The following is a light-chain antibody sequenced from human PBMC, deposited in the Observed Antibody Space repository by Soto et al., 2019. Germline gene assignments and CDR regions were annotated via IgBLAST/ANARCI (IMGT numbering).Light chain of an antibody. CDR2: TND. J-gene: IGLJ1*01. V-gene: IGLV1-44*01. CDR1: RSNIGGNT. Sequence: QSVLTQPPSASGTPGQRVTISCSGSRSNIGGNTVNWYQQLPGTAPILLIYTNDQRHSGVPDRFSGSKSGTSASLVISGLQSEDEADYCCAAWDDSLTGCVFGTGTKVTVL. CDR3: AAWDDSLTGCV.